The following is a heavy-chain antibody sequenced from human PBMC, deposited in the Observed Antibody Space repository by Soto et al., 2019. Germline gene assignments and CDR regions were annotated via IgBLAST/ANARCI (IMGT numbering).Heavy chain of an antibody. CDR1: GFTFSSYA. CDR3: ARGRTLDY. V-gene: IGHV3-30-3*01. CDR2: ISYDGSNK. Sequence: QVQLVESGGGVVQPGRSLRLSCAASGFTFSSYAMHWVRQAPGKGLEWVAVISYDGSNKYYADSVKGRFTISRDNSKNTLYLQMNSLRAEDTAVYYCARGRTLDYWGQGTLVTVSS. J-gene: IGHJ4*02.